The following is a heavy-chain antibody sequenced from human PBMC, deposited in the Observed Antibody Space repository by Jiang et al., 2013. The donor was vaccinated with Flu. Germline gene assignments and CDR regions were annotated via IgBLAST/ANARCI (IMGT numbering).Heavy chain of an antibody. CDR1: GGSFSGYY. D-gene: IGHD3-22*01. J-gene: IGHJ4*02. CDR2: INHSGNT. CDR3: ARRSHYGDSSGYNQ. Sequence: LLKPSETLSLTCAVYGGSFSGYYWTWIRQPPGKGLEWIGEINHSGNTNYNPSLKSRVTISVDTSKNQFSLKLSSVTAADTAVYYCARRSHYGDSSGYNQWGQGTLVTVSS. V-gene: IGHV4-34*01.